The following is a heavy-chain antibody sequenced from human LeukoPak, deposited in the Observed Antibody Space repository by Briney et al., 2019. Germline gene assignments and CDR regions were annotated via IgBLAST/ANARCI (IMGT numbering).Heavy chain of an antibody. CDR2: INPNSGGT. V-gene: IGHV1-2*02. D-gene: IGHD1-26*01. CDR1: GYTFTGCY. J-gene: IGHJ4*02. Sequence: ASVKVSCKASGYTFTGCYIHWVRQAPGQGLEWMGWINPNSGGTNYAQKFQGRVTMTRDTSISTAYMELSRLRSDDTAVYYCARDVGINYFDYWGQGTLVTVSS. CDR3: ARDVGINYFDY.